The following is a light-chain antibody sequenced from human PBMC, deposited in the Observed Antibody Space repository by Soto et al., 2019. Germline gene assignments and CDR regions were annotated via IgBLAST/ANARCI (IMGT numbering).Light chain of an antibody. CDR2: DNN. V-gene: IGLV1-51*01. CDR3: EACNSRRGAGV. Sequence: QSALTQPPSVSAAPGQKVTVSCSGSSSNIGNNYVSWYQHLPRTAPKLLIYDNNKRPSVITDRFSASKSGTSATLSITGLQTGDDDDYCCEACNSRRGAGVFGGGTKLTVL. J-gene: IGLJ3*02. CDR1: SSNIGNNY.